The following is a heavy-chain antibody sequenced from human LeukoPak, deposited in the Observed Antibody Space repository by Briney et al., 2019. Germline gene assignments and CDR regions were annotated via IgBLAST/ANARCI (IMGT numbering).Heavy chain of an antibody. Sequence: GGSLRLSCAASGFTFSSYGMHWVRQAPGKGLEWGAVISYDGSNKYYADSVKGRFTISRDNSKNTLYLQMNSLRAEDTAVYYCAKLRYCSGGSCYSTYYYYGMDVWGQGTTVTVSS. D-gene: IGHD2-15*01. CDR2: ISYDGSNK. V-gene: IGHV3-30*18. CDR1: GFTFSSYG. CDR3: AKLRYCSGGSCYSTYYYYGMDV. J-gene: IGHJ6*02.